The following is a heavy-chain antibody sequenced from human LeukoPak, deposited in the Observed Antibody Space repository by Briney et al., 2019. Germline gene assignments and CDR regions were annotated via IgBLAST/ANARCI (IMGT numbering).Heavy chain of an antibody. V-gene: IGHV4-30-4*08. CDR2: IYYSGST. CDR1: GGSISNGDYY. Sequence: MPSETLSLTCTVSGGSISNGDYYWSWIRQPPGKGLEWIEYIYYSGSTYYNPSLKSRVTISVDTSKNQFSLKLSSVTAADTAVYYCARTYYDFWSGYYRAFDIWGQGTMVTVSS. CDR3: ARTYYDFWSGYYRAFDI. D-gene: IGHD3-3*01. J-gene: IGHJ3*02.